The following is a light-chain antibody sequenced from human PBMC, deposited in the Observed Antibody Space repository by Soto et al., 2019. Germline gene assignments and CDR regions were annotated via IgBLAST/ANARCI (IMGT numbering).Light chain of an antibody. V-gene: IGLV2-14*01. CDR3: SSYTNNTTLV. J-gene: IGLJ2*01. CDR2: EVT. Sequence: QSVLSHHASLSGSPGQPITISCTGTSSDVGAYKFVSWYQHHPGRAPKLIIFEVTNRPSGVSSRFSGSKSGNTASLTISRLLPEDEADYYCSSYTNNTTLVFGGGTKVTVL. CDR1: SSDVGAYKF.